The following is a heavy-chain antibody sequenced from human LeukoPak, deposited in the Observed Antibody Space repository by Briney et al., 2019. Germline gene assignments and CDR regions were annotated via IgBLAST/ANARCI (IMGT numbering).Heavy chain of an antibody. CDR1: GDSVSRDTAA. V-gene: IGHV6-1*01. J-gene: IGHJ4*02. CDR2: TYYRSKWYN. D-gene: IGHD6-13*01. CDR3: ARDRGGSSWYYFDN. Sequence: SQTLSLTCAMSGDSVSRDTAAWNWVRQSPSRGLEWLGRTYYRSKWYNDYAVSVKSRITINPDTSKNQFSLQLNSVTPEDTAVSYCARDRGGSSWYYFDNWGQGSLVTVSS.